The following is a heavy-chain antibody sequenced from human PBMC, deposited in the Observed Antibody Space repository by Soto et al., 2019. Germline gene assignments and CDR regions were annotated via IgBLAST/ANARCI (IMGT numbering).Heavy chain of an antibody. V-gene: IGHV1-69*13. D-gene: IGHD2-15*01. Sequence: ASVKVSCKAFGGSFTDYAISWVRQAPGQGLEWMGGIIPIFGTPNYAQKFQDRVTFTAHESTDTTYMELSRLTSEDTAVYYCARDRAPRGWSYLDLWGQGTQVTVSS. CDR1: GGSFTDYA. J-gene: IGHJ4*02. CDR3: ARDRAPRGWSYLDL. CDR2: IIPIFGTP.